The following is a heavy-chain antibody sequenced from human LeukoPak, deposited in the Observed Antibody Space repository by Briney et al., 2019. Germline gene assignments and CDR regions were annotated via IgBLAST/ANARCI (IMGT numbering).Heavy chain of an antibody. CDR1: GGSISSYY. J-gene: IGHJ4*02. D-gene: IGHD2-2*01. CDR2: IYTSGST. V-gene: IGHV4-4*07. Sequence: ETLSLTCTVSGGSISSYYWSWIRQPAGKGLEWIGRIYTSGSTNYNPSLKSRVTMSVDTSKNQFSLKLSSVTAADTAVYYCARDLGYCSSTSCSDYWGQGTLVTVSS. CDR3: ARDLGYCSSTSCSDY.